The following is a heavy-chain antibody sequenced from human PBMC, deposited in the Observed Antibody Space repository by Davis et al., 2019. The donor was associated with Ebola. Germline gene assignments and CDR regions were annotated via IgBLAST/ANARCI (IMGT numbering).Heavy chain of an antibody. CDR1: GFTFDDYA. V-gene: IGHV3-9*01. J-gene: IGHJ4*02. CDR2: ISWNSGSI. CDR3: ARVKGDYVPPDY. D-gene: IGHD4-17*01. Sequence: SLKISCAASGFTFDDYAMHWVRQAPGKGLEWVSGISWNSGSIGYADSVKGRFTISRDNAKNSLYLQMNSLRAEDTALYYCARVKGDYVPPDYWGQGTLVTVSS.